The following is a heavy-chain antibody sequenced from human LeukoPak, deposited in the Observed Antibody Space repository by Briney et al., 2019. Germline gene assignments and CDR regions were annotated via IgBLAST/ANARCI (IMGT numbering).Heavy chain of an antibody. V-gene: IGHV4-30-2*01. J-gene: IGHJ4*02. D-gene: IGHD2/OR15-2a*01. CDR2: IYHSGSP. Sequence: PSQTLSLTCAVSGASIVSGGYSWSWIRQPPGKGLEWIGYIYHSGSPYYNPSLKSRVSISVDKSKNHFSLKLSSVTAAVTAVYYCARVPTGYDSTTYPEAFDYWGQGTLVTVSS. CDR1: GASIVSGGYS. CDR3: ARVPTGYDSTTYPEAFDY.